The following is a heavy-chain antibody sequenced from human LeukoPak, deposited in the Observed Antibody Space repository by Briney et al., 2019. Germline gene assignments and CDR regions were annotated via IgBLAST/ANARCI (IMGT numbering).Heavy chain of an antibody. V-gene: IGHV1-69*05. CDR3: ATGKVVHETYYYDSSGYYHDY. D-gene: IGHD3-22*01. J-gene: IGHJ4*02. CDR1: GGAFSSYA. Sequence: SVKVSCKASGGAFSSYAISWVRQAPGQGLEWMGGIIPIFGTANYAQKFQGRVTITTDESTSTAYMELSSLRSEDTAVYYCATGKVVHETYYYDSSGYYHDYWGQGTLVTVSS. CDR2: IIPIFGTA.